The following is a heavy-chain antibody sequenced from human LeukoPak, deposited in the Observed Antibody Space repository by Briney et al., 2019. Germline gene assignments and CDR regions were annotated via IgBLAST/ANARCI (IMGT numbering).Heavy chain of an antibody. J-gene: IGHJ6*02. CDR2: IWYDGSNK. D-gene: IGHD3-3*01. CDR1: GFRFRNYG. V-gene: IGHV3-33*01. Sequence: GGSLRLSCVTSGFRFRNYGMHWVRQAPGKGLEWVAVIWYDGSNKYYADSVKGRFTISRDNSKNTLYLQMNGLRAEDTAVYYCARDQVRDYDFWSGLDYYYYGMDVWGQGTTVTVSS. CDR3: ARDQVRDYDFWSGLDYYYYGMDV.